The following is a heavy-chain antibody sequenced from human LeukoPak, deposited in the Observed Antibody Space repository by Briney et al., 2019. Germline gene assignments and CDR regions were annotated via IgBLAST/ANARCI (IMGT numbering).Heavy chain of an antibody. CDR2: ISGSGVNT. CDR1: GITFSSYA. V-gene: IGHV3-23*01. Sequence: GGSLRLSCAAPGITFSSYAMTWVRQAPGKGLEWVPAISGSGVNTYYADSVKGRFTISRDNSKNTVYLQMNSLRAEDTAVYYCAKDQVESSSWYPSSHYYGMDVWGQGTTVTVSS. J-gene: IGHJ6*02. CDR3: AKDQVESSSWYPSSHYYGMDV. D-gene: IGHD6-13*01.